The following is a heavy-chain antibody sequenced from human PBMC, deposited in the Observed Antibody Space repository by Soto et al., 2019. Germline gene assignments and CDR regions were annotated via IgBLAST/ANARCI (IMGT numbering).Heavy chain of an antibody. Sequence: PGGSLRLSCAASGFTFSRYGMHWVRQAPGKGLEWVSVIYSGGSTYYADSVKGRFTISRDNSKNTLYLQMNSLRAEDTAVYYCARDRIPTGMDIWGQGTTVTVSS. V-gene: IGHV3-NL1*01. CDR1: GFTFSRYG. J-gene: IGHJ6*02. CDR3: ARDRIPTGMDI. CDR2: IYSGGST.